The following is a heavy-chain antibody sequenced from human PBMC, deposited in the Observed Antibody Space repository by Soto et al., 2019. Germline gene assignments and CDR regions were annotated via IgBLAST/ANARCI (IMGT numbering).Heavy chain of an antibody. D-gene: IGHD2-2*02. CDR2: INHSGST. CDR1: GGSFSGYY. V-gene: IGHV4-34*01. Sequence: SETLSLTCAVYGGSFSGYYWSWIRQPPGKGLEWIGEINHSGSTNYNPSLKSRVTISVDTSKNQFSLKLSSVTAADTAVYYCARGQPQNRAAIPSVHYYYYMDVWGKGTTVTVSS. CDR3: ARGQPQNRAAIPSVHYYYYMDV. J-gene: IGHJ6*03.